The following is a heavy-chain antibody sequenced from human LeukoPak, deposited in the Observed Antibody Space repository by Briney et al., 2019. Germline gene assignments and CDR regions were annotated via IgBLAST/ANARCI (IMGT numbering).Heavy chain of an antibody. D-gene: IGHD3-10*01. CDR2: ISWNGGSI. CDR1: GFTFDDYA. V-gene: IGHV3-9*01. CDR3: AKGFSHYYYGSGSIDY. J-gene: IGHJ4*02. Sequence: GRSLRLSCAASGFTFDDYAMHWVRQAPGKGLEWASGISWNGGSIGYADSVKGRFTISRDNAKNSLYLQMNSLRAEDTALYYCAKGFSHYYYGSGSIDYWGQGTLVTVSS.